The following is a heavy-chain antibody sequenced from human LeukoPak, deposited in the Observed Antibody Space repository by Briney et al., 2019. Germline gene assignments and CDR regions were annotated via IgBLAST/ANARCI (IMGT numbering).Heavy chain of an antibody. CDR3: VRDFNQWSWDL. CDR2: ISSNGGST. Sequence: GGSLRLSCAVSGFTFSSYAMHWVRQAPGKGLEYVSAISSNGGSTYYANSVKGRFTISRDNSKNTLYLQMGSLRAEDTATYYWVRDFNQWSWDLWGQGTLVTVSS. J-gene: IGHJ4*02. CDR1: GFTFSSYA. V-gene: IGHV3-64*01. D-gene: IGHD2-8*01.